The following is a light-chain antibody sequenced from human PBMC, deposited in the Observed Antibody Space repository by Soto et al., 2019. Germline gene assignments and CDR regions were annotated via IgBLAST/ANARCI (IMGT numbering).Light chain of an antibody. Sequence: EIVMTQSPATLSVSLGERATLSCRASQSVSTDLAWYQQKPGQAPRLLIFGASTRATGIPARFSGSGSGTEFILTINSLQSEDSAVYYCHQYNYWPPETFGQGTKVEIK. J-gene: IGKJ1*01. CDR3: HQYNYWPPET. CDR1: QSVSTD. CDR2: GAS. V-gene: IGKV3-15*01.